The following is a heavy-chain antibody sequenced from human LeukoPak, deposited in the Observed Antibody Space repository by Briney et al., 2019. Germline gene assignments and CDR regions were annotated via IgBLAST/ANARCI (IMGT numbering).Heavy chain of an antibody. J-gene: IGHJ4*02. Sequence: PSETLSLTCAVYGGSFSGYYWSWIRQPPGKGLEWIGEINHSGSTNYNPSLKSRVTISVDTSKNQFSLKLSSVTAADTAVYYCARGRGFFGVVNPLFDYWGQGTLVTVSS. CDR1: GGSFSGYY. D-gene: IGHD3-3*01. CDR3: ARGRGFFGVVNPLFDY. V-gene: IGHV4-34*01. CDR2: INHSGST.